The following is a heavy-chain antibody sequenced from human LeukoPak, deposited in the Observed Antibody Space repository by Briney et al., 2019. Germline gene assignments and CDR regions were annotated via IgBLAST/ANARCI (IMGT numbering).Heavy chain of an antibody. CDR3: TTATGDYDSSGYYYSLDY. J-gene: IGHJ4*02. V-gene: IGHV3-15*07. Sequence: GGSLRLSCAASGFTFSNAWMNWVRQAPGKGLEWVGRIKSKTDGGTTDYAAPVKGRFTISRDDSKNTLYLQTNSLKTEDTAVYYCTTATGDYDSSGYYYSLDYWGQGTLVTVSS. CDR2: IKSKTDGGTT. CDR1: GFTFSNAW. D-gene: IGHD3-22*01.